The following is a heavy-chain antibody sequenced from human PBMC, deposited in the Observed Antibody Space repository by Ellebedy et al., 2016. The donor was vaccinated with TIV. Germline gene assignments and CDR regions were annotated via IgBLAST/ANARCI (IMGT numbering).Heavy chain of an antibody. CDR1: GFTFSDHY. J-gene: IGHJ4*02. CDR3: ARVKLCIGDACHRVYDY. V-gene: IGHV3-72*01. D-gene: IGHD2-21*02. CDR2: IRNKANNYFT. Sequence: GESLKISXAASGFTFSDHYMDWVRQAPGKGLECVGRIRNKANNYFTEYAASVKGRFTISRDDSKNSVYLQMNGLRIEDTAMYYCARVKLCIGDACHRVYDYWGQGTQVTVSS.